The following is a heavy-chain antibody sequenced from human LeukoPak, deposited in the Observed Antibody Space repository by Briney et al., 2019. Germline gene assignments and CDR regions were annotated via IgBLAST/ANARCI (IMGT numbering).Heavy chain of an antibody. CDR2: IYYSGST. CDR3: AREAANGITIFTSHSDY. CDR1: GGSISSYY. D-gene: IGHD3-3*01. J-gene: IGHJ4*02. Sequence: SETLSLTCTVSGGSISSYYWSWIRQPPGKGLEWIGYIYYSGSTNYNPSLKSRVTISVDTSKNQFSLKLSSVTAADTAVYYCAREAANGITIFTSHSDYWGQGTLVTVSS. V-gene: IGHV4-59*01.